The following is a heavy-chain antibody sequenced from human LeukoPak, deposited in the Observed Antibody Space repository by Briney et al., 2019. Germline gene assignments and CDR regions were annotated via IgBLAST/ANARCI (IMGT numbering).Heavy chain of an antibody. CDR1: GFTFSSYG. CDR2: ISYDVGKK. J-gene: IGHJ4*02. V-gene: IGHV3-30*18. Sequence: TGGSLRLSCAASGFTFSSYGMHWVRQAPGKGLEWVAVISYDVGKKYYADSVKGRFTISRDNSKNMLYLQMNSLRAEDTAVYYCAKDDYYDTSGYRDWGQGTLVTVSS. CDR3: AKDDYYDTSGYRD. D-gene: IGHD3-22*01.